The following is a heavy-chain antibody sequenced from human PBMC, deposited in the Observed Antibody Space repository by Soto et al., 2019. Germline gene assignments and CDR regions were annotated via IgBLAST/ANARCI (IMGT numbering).Heavy chain of an antibody. CDR3: ARLPTTYYYYMDV. CDR1: GFTFSSYG. D-gene: IGHD1-1*01. Sequence: GGSLRLSCAASGFTFSSYGMHWVRQAPGKGLEWVAVIWYDGSNKYYADSVKGRFTISRDNSKNTLNLQMNSLRAEDTAVYNWARLPTTYYYYMDVWGKGTTVTVSS. CDR2: IWYDGSNK. J-gene: IGHJ6*03. V-gene: IGHV3-33*01.